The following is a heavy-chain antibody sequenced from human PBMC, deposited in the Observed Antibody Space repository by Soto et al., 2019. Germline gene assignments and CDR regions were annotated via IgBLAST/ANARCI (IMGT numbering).Heavy chain of an antibody. Sequence: QVQLVQSGSELKKPGASVKVSCKASGYTFTSYAMNWVRQAPGQGLEWMGWINTNTGNPTYAQGFTGRFVSSLDTSVSTAYLQICSLKAEDTAVYYCASDDYGDPTLSLWGQGTLVTVSS. CDR3: ASDDYGDPTLSL. CDR2: INTNTGNP. J-gene: IGHJ4*02. D-gene: IGHD4-17*01. CDR1: GYTFTSYA. V-gene: IGHV7-4-1*01.